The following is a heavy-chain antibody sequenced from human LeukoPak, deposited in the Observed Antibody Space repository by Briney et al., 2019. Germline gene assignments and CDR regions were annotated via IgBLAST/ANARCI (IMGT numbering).Heavy chain of an antibody. CDR3: ARGSYYDSSGYYPATFDH. D-gene: IGHD3-22*01. CDR2: IKQDGSEK. Sequence: PGGSLRLSCAASGFSFSSYWMTWVRQAPGKGLEWVANIKQDGSEKYYVDSVKGRFTISRDNAKNSLYLQMNSLRAEDTAVYYCARGSYYDSSGYYPATFDHWGQGTLVTVSS. V-gene: IGHV3-7*01. CDR1: GFSFSSYW. J-gene: IGHJ4*02.